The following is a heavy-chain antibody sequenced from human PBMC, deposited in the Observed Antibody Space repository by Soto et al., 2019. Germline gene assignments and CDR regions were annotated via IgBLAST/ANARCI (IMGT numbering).Heavy chain of an antibody. J-gene: IGHJ6*02. V-gene: IGHV3-30*18. CDR3: AKAPWLDILTGYHYYYYGMDV. D-gene: IGHD3-9*01. CDR2: ISYDGSNK. CDR1: GFTFSSYG. Sequence: PGGSLRLSCAASGFTFSSYGMHWVRQAPGKGLEWVAVISYDGSNKYYADSVKGRFTISRDNSKNTLYLQMNSLRAEDTAVYYCAKAPWLDILTGYHYYYYGMDVWGQGTTVTVSS.